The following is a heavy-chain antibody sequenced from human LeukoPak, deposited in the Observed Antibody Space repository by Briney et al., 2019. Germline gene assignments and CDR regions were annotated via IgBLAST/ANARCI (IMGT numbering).Heavy chain of an antibody. Sequence: ASVKVSCKASGYTFTSYGISWVRQAPGHGLEWMGWISAYNGNTNYAQKLQGRVTMTTDTSTSTAYMELRSLRSDDTAVYYCARDQPNCSGGSCYANWGQGTLVTVSS. V-gene: IGHV1-18*01. CDR1: GYTFTSYG. CDR3: ARDQPNCSGGSCYAN. J-gene: IGHJ4*02. CDR2: ISAYNGNT. D-gene: IGHD2-15*01.